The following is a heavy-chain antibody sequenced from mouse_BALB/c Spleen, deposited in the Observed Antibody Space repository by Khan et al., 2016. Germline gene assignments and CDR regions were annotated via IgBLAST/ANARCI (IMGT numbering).Heavy chain of an antibody. J-gene: IGHJ2*01. V-gene: IGHV5-6-5*01. CDR3: ASKFYYFDY. Sequence: EVELVESGGGLVKPGGSLKLSCAASGFTFSTYAMSWVRQTPEKRLEWVASISSGGSAFYPDILKGRFTISRDNARNILYLQMSSVRSEDTAMYYCASKFYYFDYWGQGTTLTVSS. CDR1: GFTFSTYA. CDR2: ISSGGSA.